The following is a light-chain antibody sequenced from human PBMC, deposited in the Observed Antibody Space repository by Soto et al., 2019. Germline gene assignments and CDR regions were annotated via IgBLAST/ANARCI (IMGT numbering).Light chain of an antibody. CDR1: QSIYKW. J-gene: IGKJ4*01. CDR2: AAS. V-gene: IGKV1-12*01. Sequence: DIQMTQSPSSVSASIGDRVTISCRASQSIYKWLVWYQQKPGKAPKLLIYAASSLQSGVPSRFSGSGYGTDFTLTSSSLQPEYYATYYCQQADSFPLSFGGGTKVEI. CDR3: QQADSFPLS.